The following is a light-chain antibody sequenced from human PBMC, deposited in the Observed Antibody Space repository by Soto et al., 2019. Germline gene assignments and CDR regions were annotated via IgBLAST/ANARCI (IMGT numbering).Light chain of an antibody. CDR1: QSISSY. CDR2: AAS. J-gene: IGKJ4*01. CDR3: QQSDSTPLT. Sequence: DLQMTQSPSSLSASVGDRVAITCRASQSISSYVNWYQQKPGKAPKLLIYAASSLQTGVPSRFSGSGSGTDFTLTISSLQPEDFATYYCQQSDSTPLTFGGGTKVEIE. V-gene: IGKV1-39*01.